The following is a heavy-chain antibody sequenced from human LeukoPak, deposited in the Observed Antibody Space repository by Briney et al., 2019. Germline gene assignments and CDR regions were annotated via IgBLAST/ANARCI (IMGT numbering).Heavy chain of an antibody. CDR2: IYYSGST. J-gene: IGHJ4*02. V-gene: IGHV4-59*01. D-gene: IGHD3-10*01. CDR1: GGSISSYY. CDR3: ARVLSRYYYGSGSYRFDY. Sequence: ASETLSLTCTVSGGSISSYYWSWIRQPPGKGLEWIGYIYYSGSTNYNPSLKSRVTISVETSKNQFSLKLSSVTAADTAVYYCARVLSRYYYGSGSYRFDYWGQGTLVTVSS.